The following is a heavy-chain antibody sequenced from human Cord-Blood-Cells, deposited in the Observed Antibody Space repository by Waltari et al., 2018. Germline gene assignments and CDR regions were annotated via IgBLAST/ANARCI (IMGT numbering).Heavy chain of an antibody. J-gene: IGHJ2*01. CDR1: GYTLTELS. CDR2: FDPEECET. D-gene: IGHD4-17*01. CDR3: ATAGYGDYWYFDL. V-gene: IGHV1-24*01. Sequence: QVQLVQSGAEVKKPGASVKVSCKVSGYTLTELSMHWVRQAPGKGLEWMGGFDPEECETIYGPKFQGRVTMTEDTSTDTAYMELSSLRSEDTAVYYCATAGYGDYWYFDLWGRGTLVTVSS.